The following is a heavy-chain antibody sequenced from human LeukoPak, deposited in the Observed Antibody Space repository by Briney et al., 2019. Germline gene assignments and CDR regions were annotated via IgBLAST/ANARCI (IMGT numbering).Heavy chain of an antibody. J-gene: IGHJ4*02. CDR3: ARHVEEDTAMVPFDY. D-gene: IGHD5-18*01. CDR1: GGSISSSSYY. CDR2: IYYSGST. Sequence: SETLSLTCTVSGGSISSSSYYWGWIRQPPGKGLEWIGSIYYSGSTYYNPSLKSRVTISVDTSKNQFSLKLSSVAAADTAVYYCARHVEEDTAMVPFDYWGQGTLVTVSS. V-gene: IGHV4-39*01.